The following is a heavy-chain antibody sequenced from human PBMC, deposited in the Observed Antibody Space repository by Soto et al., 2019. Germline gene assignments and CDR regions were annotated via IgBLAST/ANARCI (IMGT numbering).Heavy chain of an antibody. CDR3: IADAYHYALDI. J-gene: IGHJ3*02. D-gene: IGHD2-2*01. V-gene: IGHV3-21*01. CDR1: GFTFSSYS. Sequence: EVQLVESGADLVKPGGSLRLSCAASGFTFSSYSMNWVRQAPGQGLEWVSSISSSSSYIYYADSVKGRFTISRDNAKNSVYLQRTSLRAEDTAVFYSIADAYHYALDIWGQGTMVTVSS. CDR2: ISSSSSYI.